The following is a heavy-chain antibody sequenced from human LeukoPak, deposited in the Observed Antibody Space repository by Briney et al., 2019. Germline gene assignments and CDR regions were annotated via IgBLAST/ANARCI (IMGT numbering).Heavy chain of an antibody. V-gene: IGHV4-34*01. CDR3: ALTRRPSGYSSSWSRYNWFDP. D-gene: IGHD6-13*01. Sequence: KSSETLSLTCAVYGGSFSGYYWSWIRQPPGKGLEWIGEINHSGSTNYNPSLKSRVTISVDTSKNQFSLKLSSVTAADTAVYYCALTRRPSGYSSSWSRYNWFDPWGQGTLVTVSS. CDR1: GGSFSGYY. CDR2: INHSGST. J-gene: IGHJ5*02.